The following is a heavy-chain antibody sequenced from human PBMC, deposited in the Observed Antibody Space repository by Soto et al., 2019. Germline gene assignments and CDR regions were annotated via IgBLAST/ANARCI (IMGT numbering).Heavy chain of an antibody. V-gene: IGHV3-23*01. Sequence: PGGSLRLSCAASGFTFSSYAMSWVRQAPGKGLEWVSAISGSGGSTYYADSVKGRFTISRDNSKNTLYLQMNSLRAEDTAVYYCAKGFRPGGGYYRDRFDYWGQGTLVTVSS. CDR2: ISGSGGST. J-gene: IGHJ4*02. CDR1: GFTFSSYA. CDR3: AKGFRPGGGYYRDRFDY. D-gene: IGHD3-22*01.